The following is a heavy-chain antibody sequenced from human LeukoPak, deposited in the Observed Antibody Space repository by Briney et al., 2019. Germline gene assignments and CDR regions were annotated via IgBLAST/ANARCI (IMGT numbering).Heavy chain of an antibody. D-gene: IGHD6-19*01. CDR2: INHSGST. CDR1: GGSFSGYY. Sequence: PSETLSLTSAVYGGSFSGYYWSWIRQPPGKGLEWIGEINHSGSTNYNPSLKSRVTFSVDTSKNQFSLKLSSVTAADTAVYYCARFMSGWYSDYWGQGALVTVSS. V-gene: IGHV4-34*01. CDR3: ARFMSGWYSDY. J-gene: IGHJ4*02.